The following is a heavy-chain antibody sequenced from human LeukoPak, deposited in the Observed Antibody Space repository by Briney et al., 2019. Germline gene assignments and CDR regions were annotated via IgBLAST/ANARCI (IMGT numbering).Heavy chain of an antibody. CDR1: GGSISSYY. V-gene: IGHV4-59*01. CDR3: ARGVYIAAAQYAY. CDR2: IYYSGTT. D-gene: IGHD6-13*01. Sequence: SETLSLTCTVSGGSISSYYWRWIRQPPGKGLEWIGYIYYSGTTNYNPSLKSRVTISVDTSKNQFSLKLSSVAAADTAVYYCARGVYIAAAQYAYWGQGTLVTVSS. J-gene: IGHJ4*02.